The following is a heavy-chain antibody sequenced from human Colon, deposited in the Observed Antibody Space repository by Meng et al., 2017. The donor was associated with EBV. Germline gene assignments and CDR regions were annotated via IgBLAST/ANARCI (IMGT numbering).Heavy chain of an antibody. D-gene: IGHD1-26*01. V-gene: IGHV4-4*02. CDR2: IDDSGST. CDR3: ARGKQDAWELLAY. Sequence: VRLTVSGRGLVKVAGTRVLTCGGPGVSISSNIRWTWVRQPPGKGLEWIGDIDDSGSTNYNPSLNSRISISLDKSKNHFSLKVNSVTAADTAVYYCARGKQDAWELLAYWGQGALVTVSS. CDR1: GVSISSNIR. J-gene: IGHJ4*02.